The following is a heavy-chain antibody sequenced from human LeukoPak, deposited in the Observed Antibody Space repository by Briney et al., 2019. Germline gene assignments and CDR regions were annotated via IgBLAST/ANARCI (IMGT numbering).Heavy chain of an antibody. CDR3: ATYSSSNAREFQY. D-gene: IGHD2-2*01. V-gene: IGHV3-48*04. J-gene: IGHJ1*01. CDR2: ISSSSSTI. Sequence: GGSLRLSCAASGLTFSSYSMNWVRQAPGKGLEWVSYISSSSSTIYYADSVKGRFTISRDNAKNSLYLQMNSLRAEDTAVYYCATYSSSNAREFQYWGQGTLVTVSS. CDR1: GLTFSSYS.